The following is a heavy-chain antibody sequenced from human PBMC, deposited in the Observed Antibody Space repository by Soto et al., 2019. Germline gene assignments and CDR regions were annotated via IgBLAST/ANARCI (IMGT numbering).Heavy chain of an antibody. V-gene: IGHV3-23*01. D-gene: IGHD3-3*01. CDR1: GFTFSSYA. Sequence: EVQLLESGGGLVQPGGSLRLSCAASGFTFSSYAMSWVRQAPGKGLEWVSAISGSGGSTYYADSVKGRFTISRDNSKNTLYLQMYSLRAEDTAVYYCAKDRRAYYDFWSGYYFFDYWGQGTLLTVSS. CDR2: ISGSGGST. CDR3: AKDRRAYYDFWSGYYFFDY. J-gene: IGHJ4*02.